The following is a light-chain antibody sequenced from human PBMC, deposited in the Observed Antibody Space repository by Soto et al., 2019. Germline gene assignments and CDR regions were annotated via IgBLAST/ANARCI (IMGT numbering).Light chain of an antibody. CDR1: SSNIGSFY. J-gene: IGLJ2*01. CDR3: ATWDDSLSAVV. Sequence: QAVVTQPPSASGTPGQRVTISCSGSSSNIGSFYVYWYQQLPGTAPKLLIYDNNQRPSGVPDRFSGSKSGTSASLAISGLRSEDESDYYCATWDDSLSAVVFGGGTKLTVL. V-gene: IGLV1-47*01. CDR2: DNN.